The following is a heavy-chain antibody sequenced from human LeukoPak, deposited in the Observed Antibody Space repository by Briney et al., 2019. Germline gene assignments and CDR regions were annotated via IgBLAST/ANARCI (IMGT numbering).Heavy chain of an antibody. Sequence: SETLSLTCTVSGGSISSYYWSRIRQPPGKGLEWIGYIYYSGSTNYNPSLKSRVTISVDTSKNQFSLKLSSVTAADTAVYYCARDYYDSSGRDWFDPWGQGTLVTVSS. J-gene: IGHJ5*02. CDR1: GGSISSYY. CDR2: IYYSGST. V-gene: IGHV4-59*01. D-gene: IGHD3-22*01. CDR3: ARDYYDSSGRDWFDP.